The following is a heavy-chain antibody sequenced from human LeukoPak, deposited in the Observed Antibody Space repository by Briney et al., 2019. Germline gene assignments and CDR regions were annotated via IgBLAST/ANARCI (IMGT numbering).Heavy chain of an antibody. J-gene: IGHJ4*02. D-gene: IGHD3-16*02. V-gene: IGHV4-39*02. CDR1: GDSIGSGAIY. Sequence: SETLSLTCDVSGDSIGSGAIYWGWVRQSPERGLEWIGSIYYSGNLYNNPSLKSRVTVSIDTSKNRFSLRLKSVTAADTAVYYCARGRYLPLYFDYWGQGTLVTVSS. CDR2: IYYSGNL. CDR3: ARGRYLPLYFDY.